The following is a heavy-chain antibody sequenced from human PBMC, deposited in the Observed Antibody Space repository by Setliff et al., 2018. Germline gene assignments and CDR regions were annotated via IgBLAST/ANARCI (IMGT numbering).Heavy chain of an antibody. Sequence: SEALSLTCLRRVSGTSYYWSWIRQAAGKGLEWVGRISSNGRTNYNPSLEGRVSMSVDTSKNQISLHLTSMTTADTALYYCTRGRQNYYYMDVWGKGTTVTVSS. CDR2: ISSNGRT. J-gene: IGHJ6*03. CDR3: TRGRQNYYYMDV. CDR1: RVSGTSYY. V-gene: IGHV4-4*07.